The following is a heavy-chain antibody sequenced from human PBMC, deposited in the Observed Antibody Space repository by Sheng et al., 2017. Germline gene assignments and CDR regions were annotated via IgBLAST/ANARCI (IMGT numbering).Heavy chain of an antibody. Sequence: EVQLVESGGGLVQPGGSLRLSCAASGFSISADSMNWVRQAPGKGLEWVSYINRDSDDIYYADSVKGRFTISRDNAKNSLYLQVNSLRAEDTAVYYCVKSHCGTGSCSSLDGFTLWGQGTMVTVSS. CDR3: VKSHCGTGSCSSLDGFTL. J-gene: IGHJ3*01. CDR2: INRDSDDI. CDR1: GFSISADS. V-gene: IGHV3-48*04. D-gene: IGHD2-21*01.